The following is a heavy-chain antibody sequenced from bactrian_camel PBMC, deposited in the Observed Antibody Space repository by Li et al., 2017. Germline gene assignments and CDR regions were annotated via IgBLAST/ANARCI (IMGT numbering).Heavy chain of an antibody. V-gene: IGHV3S63*01. J-gene: IGHJ4*01. D-gene: IGHD5*01. Sequence: HVQLVESGGGSVRAGGSLRLACAVSGYTHDTFCMGWFRQAPGKEREGVARIATGSGNTYYADSVKGRFTMSRDSAKNTVYLRLDSLKPEDTAMYYCAADHNRGCVGWPTVEYDITGQGTQVTVS. CDR3: AADHNRGCVGWPTVEYDI. CDR1: GYTHDTFC. CDR2: IATGSGNT.